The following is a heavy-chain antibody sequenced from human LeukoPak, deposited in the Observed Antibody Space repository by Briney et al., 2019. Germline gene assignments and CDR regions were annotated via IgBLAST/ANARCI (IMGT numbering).Heavy chain of an antibody. CDR1: GFTFSSYW. Sequence: PGGSLRLSCAASGFTFSSYWMSWVRQAPGKGLEWVANIKQDGSEKYYVDSVKGRFTISRDNAKNSLYLQMNSLRAEDTAVYYCARKGLLGGSYTFDYRGQGTLVTVSS. CDR2: IKQDGSEK. J-gene: IGHJ4*02. CDR3: ARKGLLGGSYTFDY. V-gene: IGHV3-7*01. D-gene: IGHD1-26*01.